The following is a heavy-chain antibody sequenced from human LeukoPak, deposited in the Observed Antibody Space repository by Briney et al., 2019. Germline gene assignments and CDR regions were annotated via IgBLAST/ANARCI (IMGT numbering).Heavy chain of an antibody. D-gene: IGHD3-16*02. Sequence: ASVKVSCKASGYTFTSYAMHWVRQAPGQRLEWMGWINAGNGNTKYSQKFQGRVTITRDTSASTAYMELRSLRSDDTAVYYCARDVGVTFGGVIVVWGQGTLVTVSS. J-gene: IGHJ4*02. CDR3: ARDVGVTFGGVIVV. CDR1: GYTFTSYA. CDR2: INAGNGNT. V-gene: IGHV1-3*01.